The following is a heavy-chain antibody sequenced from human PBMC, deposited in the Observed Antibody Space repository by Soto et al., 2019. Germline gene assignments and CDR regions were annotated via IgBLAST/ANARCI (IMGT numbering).Heavy chain of an antibody. J-gene: IGHJ3*02. V-gene: IGHV3-33*01. CDR2: IWYDGSNK. Sequence: GGSLRLSCAASGFTFSSYGMHWVRQAPGKGLEWVAVIWYDGSNKYYADSVKGRFTISRVNSKNTLYLQMNSLRAEDTAVYYCARDRSITMIVVGDAFDIWGQGTMVTVSS. D-gene: IGHD3-22*01. CDR1: GFTFSSYG. CDR3: ARDRSITMIVVGDAFDI.